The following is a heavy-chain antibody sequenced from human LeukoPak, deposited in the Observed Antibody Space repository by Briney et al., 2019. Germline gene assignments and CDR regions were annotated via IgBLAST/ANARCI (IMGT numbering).Heavy chain of an antibody. J-gene: IGHJ4*02. Sequence: GGSLRLSCAASGFTVSSNYMSWVRQAPGKGLEWVSVIHSGGSTYYADSVKGRFTISRDNSKNTLYLQMNSLRAEDTAVYYCASGSMVRGVITNDYWGQGTLVTVSS. V-gene: IGHV3-53*01. CDR1: GFTVSSNY. D-gene: IGHD3-10*01. CDR2: IHSGGST. CDR3: ASGSMVRGVITNDY.